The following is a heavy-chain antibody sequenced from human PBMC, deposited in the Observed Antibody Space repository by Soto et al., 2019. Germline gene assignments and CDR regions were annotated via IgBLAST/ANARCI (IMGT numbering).Heavy chain of an antibody. D-gene: IGHD4-17*01. CDR2: IKSDGSST. CDR1: GFTFSSYW. CDR3: LRDGSVTHNNWFGP. Sequence: EVQLVESGGGSVQPGGSLRLSCAASGFTFSSYWMHWVRQAPGKGLVWVSRIKSDGSSTSYADSVKGRFTISRDTAKNSLSLGMNRLRAEDTAVYYCLRDGSVTHNNWFGPWGQGTLVTVSS. J-gene: IGHJ5*02. V-gene: IGHV3-74*01.